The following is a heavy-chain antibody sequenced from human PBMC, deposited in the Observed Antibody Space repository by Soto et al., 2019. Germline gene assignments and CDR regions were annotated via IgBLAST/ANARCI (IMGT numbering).Heavy chain of an antibody. D-gene: IGHD3-3*01. J-gene: IGHJ6*02. V-gene: IGHV1-2*04. CDR3: ARDLYALYYDFWSGYPTHYYYYGMDV. CDR1: GYTFTGYY. CDR2: INPNSGGT. Sequence: GASVKVSCKASGYTFTGYYMHWVRQAPGQGLEWMGWINPNSGGTNYAQKFQGWVTMTSDTSISTAYTELSRLRSDDTAVYYCARDLYALYYDFWSGYPTHYYYYGMDVWGQGTTVTVSS.